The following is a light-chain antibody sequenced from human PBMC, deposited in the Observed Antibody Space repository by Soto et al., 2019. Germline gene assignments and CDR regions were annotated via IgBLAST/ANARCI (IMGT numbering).Light chain of an antibody. CDR2: DNN. J-gene: IGLJ1*01. Sequence: QSVLTQPPSVSAAPGQKVTISCSGSSSNIGNNFVTWYQQLPGTAPKLLIYDNNKRPSGIPDRFSGSQSGSSATLGITGLQTGDEAVSYCGSWDSSLTYVFGTGTKLTVL. CDR1: SSNIGNNF. V-gene: IGLV1-51*01. CDR3: GSWDSSLTYV.